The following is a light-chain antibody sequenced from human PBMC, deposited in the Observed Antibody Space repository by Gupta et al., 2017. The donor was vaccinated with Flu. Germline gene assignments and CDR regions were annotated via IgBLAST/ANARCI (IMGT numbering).Light chain of an antibody. CDR1: SSIFGSNF. Sequence: VTISCSGGSSIFGSNFVSWYQQLPGTAPKLLIYENNKRPSGIPDRFSGSKSGTSATLDITGLQTGDEADYYCGTWDSTLSAGGLFGGGTKLTVL. CDR2: ENN. J-gene: IGLJ3*02. CDR3: GTWDSTLSAGGL. V-gene: IGLV1-51*02.